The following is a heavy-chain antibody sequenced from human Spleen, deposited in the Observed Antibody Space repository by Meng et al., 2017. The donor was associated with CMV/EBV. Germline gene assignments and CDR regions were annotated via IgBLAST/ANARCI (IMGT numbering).Heavy chain of an antibody. D-gene: IGHD2-2*02. CDR3: ARDGAYCSSTSCYTPSDP. V-gene: IGHV3-11*04. Sequence: PFSVYFISWILQDPGKGLQWVSYISSTYSTIYYADSVKGRFPISRDNAKNSLYLQMNSLRAEDPAVYYCARDGAYCSSTSCYTPSDPWGQGPLLTVPQ. J-gene: IGHJ5*02. CDR1: PFSVYF. CDR2: ISSTYSTI.